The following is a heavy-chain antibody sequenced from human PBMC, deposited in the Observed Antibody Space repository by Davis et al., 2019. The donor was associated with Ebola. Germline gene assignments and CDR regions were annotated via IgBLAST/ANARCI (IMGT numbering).Heavy chain of an antibody. CDR2: IYYSGSP. CDR1: GASISNYY. J-gene: IGHJ4*02. D-gene: IGHD4-23*01. Sequence: MPSETLSLTCTVSGASISNYYWSWIRQPPGKGLEWVGYIYYSGSPNYNPSLKSRVTISVATSKNQFSLKLSSVTAADTAVYFCARHLSYGGNPGKYYFDFWGQGALVTVSS. CDR3: ARHLSYGGNPGKYYFDF. V-gene: IGHV4-59*08.